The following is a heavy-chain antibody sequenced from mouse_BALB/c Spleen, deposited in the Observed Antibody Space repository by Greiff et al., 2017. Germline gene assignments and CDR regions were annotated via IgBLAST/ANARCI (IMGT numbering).Heavy chain of an antibody. D-gene: IGHD1-1*01. CDR3: ARPFFYGYAMDY. J-gene: IGHJ4*01. CDR2: INPSNGRT. V-gene: IGHV1S81*02. Sequence: QPSGAELGKPGASVKLSGKASCYPLPRYWQPWGKQRPGPGLEWIGEINPSNGRTNSNEKFKSKATLTVDKSSSTAYMQLSSLTSEDSAVYYCARPFFYGYAMDYWGQGTSVTVSS. CDR1: CYPLPRYW.